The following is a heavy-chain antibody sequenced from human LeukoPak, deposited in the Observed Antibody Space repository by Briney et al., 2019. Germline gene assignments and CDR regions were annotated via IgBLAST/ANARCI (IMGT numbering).Heavy chain of an antibody. CDR3: ARGFLPGIAAAGTGY. CDR1: GGSISSYY. J-gene: IGHJ4*02. V-gene: IGHV4-59*01. CDR2: IYYSGST. D-gene: IGHD6-13*01. Sequence: SETLSLTCTVSGGSISSYYWSWIRQPPGKGLEWIGYIYYSGSTNYNPSLKSRVTISVDTSKNQFSLKLSSVTAADTAVYYCARGFLPGIAAAGTGYWGQGTPVTVSS.